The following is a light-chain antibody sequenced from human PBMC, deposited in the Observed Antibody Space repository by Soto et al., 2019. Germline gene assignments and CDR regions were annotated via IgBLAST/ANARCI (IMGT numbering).Light chain of an antibody. V-gene: IGKV1-12*01. CDR2: AAF. J-gene: IGKJ5*01. CDR1: QDISTK. Sequence: DIQMTQSPSSVSASVGDRVTITCRASQDISTKLAWYQRKPGKAPKLLIYAAFILQSGVPSRFSGYGSGTDFTLSISSLHTEDFATYFCQQADSFPITFGQGTRLEI. CDR3: QQADSFPIT.